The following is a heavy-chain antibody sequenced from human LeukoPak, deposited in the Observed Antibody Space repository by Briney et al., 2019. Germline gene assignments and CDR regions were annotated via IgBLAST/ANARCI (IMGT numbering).Heavy chain of an antibody. V-gene: IGHV3-21*01. Sequence: GGSLRLSCAASGFTFSDYSMNWVRQAPGKGLEWVSSISSSSSYIYYADSVKGRFTISRDNAKNSLYLQMNSLRAEDTTVCYCARAASSWSYLNSWGKGTRVTVSS. CDR1: GFTFSDYS. CDR3: ARAASSWSYLNS. J-gene: IGHJ4*02. CDR2: ISSSSSYI. D-gene: IGHD6-13*01.